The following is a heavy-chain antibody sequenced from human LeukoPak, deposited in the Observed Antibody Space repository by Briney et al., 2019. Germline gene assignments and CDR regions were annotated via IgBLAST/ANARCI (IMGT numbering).Heavy chain of an antibody. CDR3: ARGQRGYYYYMDV. V-gene: IGHV1-69*05. Sequence: GASVKVSCKASGGTFSSYAISWVRQAPGQGLEWMGGIIPIFGTANYAQKFRGRVTITTDESTSTAYMELSSLRSEDTAVYYCARGQRGYYYYMDVWGKGTTVTVSS. CDR1: GGTFSSYA. J-gene: IGHJ6*03. D-gene: IGHD3-10*01. CDR2: IIPIFGTA.